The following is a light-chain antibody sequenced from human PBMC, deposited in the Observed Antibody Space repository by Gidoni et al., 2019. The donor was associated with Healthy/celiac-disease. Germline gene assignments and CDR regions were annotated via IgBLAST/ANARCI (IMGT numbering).Light chain of an antibody. Sequence: DIVMTQSPRSLPVTPGEPASISCRSSQSRLHSNGYNYLDWYLQKPGQSPQLLIYLGSNRASGVPDRFSGSGSGTDFTLKISRVEAEDVGVYYCMQALQTPWTFXQXTKVEIK. CDR1: QSRLHSNGYNY. CDR2: LGS. CDR3: MQALQTPWT. V-gene: IGKV2-28*01. J-gene: IGKJ1*01.